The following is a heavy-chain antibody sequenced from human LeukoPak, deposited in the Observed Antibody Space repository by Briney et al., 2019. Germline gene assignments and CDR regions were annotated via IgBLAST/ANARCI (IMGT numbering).Heavy chain of an antibody. J-gene: IGHJ1*01. Sequence: SETLSLTCTVSGDSINSGGYYWNWIRQHPGRGLEWLGYIFYSGSTYYNPSLRSRATLSLGTSKNQFSLNLNSVTAADTAVYYCASQANFYDSSGYFRPWGQGTLVTVSS. CDR1: GDSINSGGYY. D-gene: IGHD3-22*01. CDR3: ASQANFYDSSGYFRP. V-gene: IGHV4-31*03. CDR2: IFYSGST.